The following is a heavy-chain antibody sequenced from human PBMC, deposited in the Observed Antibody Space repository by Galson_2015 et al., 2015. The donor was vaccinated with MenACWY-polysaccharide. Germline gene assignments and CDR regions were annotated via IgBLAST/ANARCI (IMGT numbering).Heavy chain of an antibody. Sequence: SVKVSCKASGYTFTSYAMNWVRQAPGQGLEWMGWINTNTGNPTYAQGFPGRVVFSLDPSVSTAYLQISSLKAEGTAVYYCARDPKRKVTTVPTGRFDYWGQGTLVTVSS. J-gene: IGHJ4*02. CDR1: GYTFTSYA. CDR2: INTNTGNP. D-gene: IGHD4-17*01. V-gene: IGHV7-4-1*02. CDR3: ARDPKRKVTTVPTGRFDY.